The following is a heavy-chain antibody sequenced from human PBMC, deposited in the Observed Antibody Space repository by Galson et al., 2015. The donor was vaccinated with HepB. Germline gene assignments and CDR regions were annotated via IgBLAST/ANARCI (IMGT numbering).Heavy chain of an antibody. J-gene: IGHJ6*03. V-gene: IGHV4-59*01. CDR1: GGSISSYY. D-gene: IGHD7-27*01. Sequence: ETLSLTCTVSGGSISSYYWSWIRQPPGKGLEWIGYIYYSGSTNYNPSLKSRVTISVDTSKNQFSLKLSSVTAADTAVYYCASNKLGKAYYYYMDVWGKGTTVTVSS. CDR2: IYYSGST. CDR3: ASNKLGKAYYYYMDV.